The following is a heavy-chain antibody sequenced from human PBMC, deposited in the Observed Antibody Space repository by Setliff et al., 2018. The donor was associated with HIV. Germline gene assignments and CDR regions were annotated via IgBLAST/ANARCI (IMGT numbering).Heavy chain of an antibody. D-gene: IGHD3-22*01. CDR1: RYTFTGYY. CDR3: ARGMDDSSGYYYGYYDYYMDV. J-gene: IGHJ6*03. Sequence: GASVKVSCKASRYTFTGYYMHWVRQAPGQGLEWMGWINPNSGGTNYAQKFQGRVTMTRDTSISTAYMELSRLRSDDTAVYYCARGMDDSSGYYYGYYDYYMDVWGKGTTVTVSS. CDR2: INPNSGGT. V-gene: IGHV1-2*02.